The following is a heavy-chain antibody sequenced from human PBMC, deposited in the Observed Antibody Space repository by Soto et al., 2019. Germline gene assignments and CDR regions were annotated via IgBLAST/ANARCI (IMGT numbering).Heavy chain of an antibody. Sequence: EVPLVESGGGLVQPGGSLRLSCVTSGFTVSSSYMGWVRHAPGKGLEWVSSIYTGSTTYYAESVRGRFTVSTDNSRDTLYLQMNSLRVEDAAMYYCARHVGSYWYFDLWGRGTLVTVSS. CDR1: GFTVSSSY. V-gene: IGHV3-66*04. D-gene: IGHD1-26*01. CDR3: ARHVGSYWYFDL. CDR2: IYTGSTT. J-gene: IGHJ2*01.